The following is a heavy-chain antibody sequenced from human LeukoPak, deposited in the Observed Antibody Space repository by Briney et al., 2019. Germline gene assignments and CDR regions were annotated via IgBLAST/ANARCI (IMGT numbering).Heavy chain of an antibody. Sequence: SETLSLTCTVSGGSISSYYWSWIRQPPGKGLEGIGYIYYSGSTNYNPSLKSRVTISVDTAKNQFSLKLSAVTAADTAVYYCARLDSNWFDPWGQGTLVTVSS. CDR3: ARLDSNWFDP. J-gene: IGHJ5*02. CDR1: GGSISSYY. CDR2: IYYSGST. V-gene: IGHV4-59*08. D-gene: IGHD3-22*01.